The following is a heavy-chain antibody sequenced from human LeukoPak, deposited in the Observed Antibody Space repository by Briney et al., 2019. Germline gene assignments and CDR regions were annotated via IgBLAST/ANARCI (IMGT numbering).Heavy chain of an antibody. CDR3: ARASDYDDY. CDR2: ISAYNGNT. CDR1: GYTFTSYD. Sequence: ASVKVSCKASGYTFTSYDINWVRQATGQGLEGMGWISAYNGNTNYAQKLQGRVTMTTDTSTSTAYMELRSLRSDDTAVYYCARASDYDDYWGQGTLVTVSS. J-gene: IGHJ4*02. V-gene: IGHV1-18*01.